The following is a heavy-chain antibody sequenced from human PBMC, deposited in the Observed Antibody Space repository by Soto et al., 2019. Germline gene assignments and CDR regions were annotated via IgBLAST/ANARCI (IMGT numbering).Heavy chain of an antibody. J-gene: IGHJ4*02. CDR3: ARDIEDYYGSGSYPSGIDY. Sequence: QVQLVESGGGVVQPGRSLRISCAASGFTFSSFAFHWVRQAPGKGLEWVAVISYDGSNKYYADSVKGRFTISRDNSKNTLYLQMNSLRAEDTAVYYCARDIEDYYGSGSYPSGIDYWGQGTLVTVSS. V-gene: IGHV3-30-3*01. CDR2: ISYDGSNK. CDR1: GFTFSSFA. D-gene: IGHD3-10*01.